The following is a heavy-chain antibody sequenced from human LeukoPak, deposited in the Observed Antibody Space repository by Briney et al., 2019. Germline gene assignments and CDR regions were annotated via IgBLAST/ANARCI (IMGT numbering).Heavy chain of an antibody. D-gene: IGHD6-19*01. Sequence: PSETLSLTCTVSGGSISSSSYYWGWIRQPPGKGLEWIGSIYYSGSTYYNPSLKSRVTISVDTSKNQFSLKLSSVTAADTAVYYCARDIPLYSSGWYRRTDPFDYWGQGTLVTVSS. V-gene: IGHV4-39*07. CDR2: IYYSGST. CDR3: ARDIPLYSSGWYRRTDPFDY. CDR1: GGSISSSSYY. J-gene: IGHJ4*02.